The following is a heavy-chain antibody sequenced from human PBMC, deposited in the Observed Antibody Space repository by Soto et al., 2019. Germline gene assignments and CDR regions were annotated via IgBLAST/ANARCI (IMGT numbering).Heavy chain of an antibody. CDR1: GFSLSTTGVV. Sequence: QITLKESGPTLVKPTQTLTLTCSFSGFSLSTTGVVVGWIRQSPGKALEWLAIIYWDNDNRYSPSLNIRVNIIQDTSTNQVVLTVTNMDPVDTGTYYCARSLWFGELHWGQGALVTVSS. J-gene: IGHJ4*02. D-gene: IGHD3-10*01. V-gene: IGHV2-5*02. CDR3: ARSLWFGELH. CDR2: IYWDNDN.